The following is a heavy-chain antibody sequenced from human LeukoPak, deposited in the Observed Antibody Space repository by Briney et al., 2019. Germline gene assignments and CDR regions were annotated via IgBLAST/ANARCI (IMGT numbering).Heavy chain of an antibody. J-gene: IGHJ5*02. CDR1: GGSFSGYY. Sequence: KPPDTLSLTCAVYGGSFSGYYWSWIRQPPGKGLEWIGEINHSGSTNYNPSLKSRVTISVDTSKNQFSLKLSSVTAADTAVYYCARTNWFDPWGQGTLVTVSS. V-gene: IGHV4-34*01. CDR2: INHSGST. CDR3: ARTNWFDP.